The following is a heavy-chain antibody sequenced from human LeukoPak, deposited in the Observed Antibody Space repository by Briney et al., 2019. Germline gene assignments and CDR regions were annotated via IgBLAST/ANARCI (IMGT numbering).Heavy chain of an antibody. Sequence: GGSLRLSCAASGFTFSSYEMNWVRQAPGKGLEWVSYISSSGSTIYYADSVEGRFTISRDNAKNSLYLQMNSLRAEDTAVYYCARPARYYDILTGYYTEREDYWGQGTLVTVSS. V-gene: IGHV3-48*03. CDR3: ARPARYYDILTGYYTEREDY. D-gene: IGHD3-9*01. CDR2: ISSSGSTI. J-gene: IGHJ4*02. CDR1: GFTFSSYE.